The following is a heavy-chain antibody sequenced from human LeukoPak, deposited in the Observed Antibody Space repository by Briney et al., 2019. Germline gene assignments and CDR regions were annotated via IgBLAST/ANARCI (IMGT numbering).Heavy chain of an antibody. V-gene: IGHV4-59*01. J-gene: IGHJ4*02. CDR1: CGSISSYY. CDR2: IYYSGST. D-gene: IGHD3-22*01. CDR3: ARGPYDSSGYYPDY. Sequence: SETLSLTCTVSCGSISSYYWSWIRQPPGKGLEWIGYIYYSGSTNYNPSLKSRVTISVDTSKNQFSLKLSSVTAADTAVYYCARGPYDSSGYYPDYWGQGTLVTVSS.